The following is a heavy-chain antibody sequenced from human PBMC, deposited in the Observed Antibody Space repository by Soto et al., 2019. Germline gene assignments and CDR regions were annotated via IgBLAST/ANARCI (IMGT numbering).Heavy chain of an antibody. J-gene: IGHJ5*02. V-gene: IGHV5-51*01. Sequence: AGDSLKISCTGVGYSFTIYWIGWVRQMPGKGLEWMGIIYPGDSDTRYSPSFQGQVTISADKSITTAYLQWSSLKASDTAMYYCARGYCTTTICDPWFDPWGQGTLVTVSS. CDR1: GYSFTIYW. D-gene: IGHD2-2*01. CDR2: IYPGDSDT. CDR3: ARGYCTTTICDPWFDP.